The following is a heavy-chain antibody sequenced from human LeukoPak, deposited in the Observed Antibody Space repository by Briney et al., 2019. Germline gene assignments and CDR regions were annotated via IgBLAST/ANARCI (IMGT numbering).Heavy chain of an antibody. CDR2: INTNTGNP. J-gene: IGHJ6*02. D-gene: IGHD1-26*01. V-gene: IGHV7-4-1*02. CDR1: GYTFTSYA. CDR3: ARDGGSYWNYGMDV. Sequence: ASVKVSCKASGYTFTSYAMNWVRQAPGQGLEWMGWINTNTGNPTYAQGFTGRFVFSLDTSVSTAYLQISSLKAEDTAVYYCARDGGSYWNYGMDVWGQGTTVTVSS.